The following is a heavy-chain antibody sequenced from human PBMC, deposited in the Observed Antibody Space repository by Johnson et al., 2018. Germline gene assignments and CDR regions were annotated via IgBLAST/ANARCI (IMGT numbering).Heavy chain of an antibody. Sequence: VQLVQSGGGLVQPGGSLRLSCVASGLTFDEFAMHWVRQVPGKGLEWVSSISWNSNKKDFADSVKGRFRVSRDNAKNSLYLQMNSLSVVDTSLYYCVNGGLISFGNALDVWGQGTMSSVSS. J-gene: IGHJ3*01. CDR3: VNGGLISFGNALDV. CDR2: ISWNSNKK. D-gene: IGHD3-10*01. CDR1: GLTFDEFA. V-gene: IGHV3-9*01.